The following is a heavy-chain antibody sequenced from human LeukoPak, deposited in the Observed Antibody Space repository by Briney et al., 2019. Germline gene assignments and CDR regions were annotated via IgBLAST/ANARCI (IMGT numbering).Heavy chain of an antibody. J-gene: IGHJ4*02. CDR1: GFTFTSSA. D-gene: IGHD4-23*01. CDR2: IVVGSGNT. Sequence: SVKASCKASGFTFTSSAVQWVRQARGQRLEWIGWIVVGSGNTNYAQKFQERVTITRDMSTSTAYMELSSLRSEDTAVYYCAADIWGYGGNSDYNYWGQGTLVTVSS. CDR3: AADIWGYGGNSDYNY. V-gene: IGHV1-58*01.